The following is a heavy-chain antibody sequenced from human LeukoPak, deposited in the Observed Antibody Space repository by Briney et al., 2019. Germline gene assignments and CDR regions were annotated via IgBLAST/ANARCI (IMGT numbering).Heavy chain of an antibody. Sequence: SVKVSCKASGGTFSSYAISWVRQAPGQGLEWMGGITPIFGTANYAQKFQGRVTITADKSTSTAYMELSSLRSEDTAVYYCARGPGIAVADNFDYWGQGTLVTVSS. CDR1: GGTFSSYA. V-gene: IGHV1-69*06. CDR2: ITPIFGTA. CDR3: ARGPGIAVADNFDY. J-gene: IGHJ4*02. D-gene: IGHD6-19*01.